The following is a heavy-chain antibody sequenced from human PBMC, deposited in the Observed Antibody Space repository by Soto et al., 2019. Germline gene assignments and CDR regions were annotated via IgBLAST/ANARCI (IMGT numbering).Heavy chain of an antibody. D-gene: IGHD4-17*01. CDR3: ARVRLTVTTCAFDI. Sequence: QVQLQESGPGLVKPSQTLSLTCTVSGGSISSGDYYWSWIRQPPGKGLEWIGYIYYSGSTYYNPSLKSGITISVDTSKNQFSLKLSSVTAADTAVYYCARVRLTVTTCAFDIWGQGTMVTVSS. CDR1: GGSISSGDYY. J-gene: IGHJ3*02. V-gene: IGHV4-30-4*01. CDR2: IYYSGST.